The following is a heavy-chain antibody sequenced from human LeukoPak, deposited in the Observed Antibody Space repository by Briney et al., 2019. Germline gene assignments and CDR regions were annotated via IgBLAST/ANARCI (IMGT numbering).Heavy chain of an antibody. V-gene: IGHV3-9*01. CDR3: AKAFRITMVRGGFAY. CDR2: ISWNSGSI. CDR1: GFTFDDYA. J-gene: IGHJ4*02. Sequence: QPGGSLRLSCAASGFTFDDYAMHWVRQAPGKGLEGVSGISWNSGSIAYADSVKGRFTISRDNAKNSLYLQMNSLRAADTALYYCAKAFRITMVRGGFAYWGQGALVPVSS. D-gene: IGHD3-10*01.